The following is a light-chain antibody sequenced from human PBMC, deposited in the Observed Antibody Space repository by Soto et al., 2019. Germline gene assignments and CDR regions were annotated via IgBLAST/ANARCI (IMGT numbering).Light chain of an antibody. Sequence: QSALTQPPSASGSPGQSVTISCTETSSDVGGFNYVSWHQQHPGKAPKLILYEVNKRPSGVPDRFSGSKSGNTASLTISGLQAEDEADYYCSSYTSSSTLVFGTGTKLTVL. V-gene: IGLV2-8*01. J-gene: IGLJ1*01. CDR2: EVN. CDR1: SSDVGGFNY. CDR3: SSYTSSSTLV.